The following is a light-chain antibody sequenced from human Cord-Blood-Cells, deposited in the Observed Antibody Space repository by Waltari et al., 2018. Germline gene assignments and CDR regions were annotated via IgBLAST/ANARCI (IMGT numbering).Light chain of an antibody. CDR2: WAL. Sequence: DIVMTQSPDSLAVSLGERATINCKSSQSVLYSSNNKNYLAWYQQKPGQPPKLRIYWALTREYGVPDRFGGSGSGTDFTLTSSSLQAEDVAVYYCQQYYSTPYTFGQGTKLEIK. V-gene: IGKV4-1*01. CDR1: QSVLYSSNNKNY. CDR3: QQYYSTPYT. J-gene: IGKJ2*01.